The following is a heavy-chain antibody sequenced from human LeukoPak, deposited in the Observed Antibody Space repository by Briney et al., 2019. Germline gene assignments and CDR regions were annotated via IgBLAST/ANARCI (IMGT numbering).Heavy chain of an antibody. J-gene: IGHJ4*02. Sequence: KASETLSLTCTVSGGSISSHYWSWIRQPPGKGLEWIGEINHSGSTNYNPSLKSRVTISVDTSKNQFSLKLSSVTAADTAVYYCARVEDGPLVGYFDYWGQGTLVTVSS. CDR3: ARVEDGPLVGYFDY. CDR2: INHSGST. V-gene: IGHV4-34*01. D-gene: IGHD2-15*01. CDR1: GGSISSHY.